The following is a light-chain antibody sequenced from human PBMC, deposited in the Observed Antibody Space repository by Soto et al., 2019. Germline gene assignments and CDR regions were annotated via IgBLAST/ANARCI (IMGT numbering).Light chain of an antibody. V-gene: IGLV1-47*01. CDR3: AAWDDSLSAWV. CDR2: KNN. J-gene: IGLJ3*02. CDR1: SYNVGKNL. Sequence: QTVVTQPPSASGTPGQRVTISCSGGSYNVGKNLVYWYQQRPGTAPKLIIFKNNQRPSGVPDRFSGSNSGSSASLAISGLRSEDKADYFCAAWDDSLSAWVFGGGTKLTVL.